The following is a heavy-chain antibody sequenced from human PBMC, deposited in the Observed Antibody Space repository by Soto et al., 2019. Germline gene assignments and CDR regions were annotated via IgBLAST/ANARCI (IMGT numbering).Heavy chain of an antibody. V-gene: IGHV1-69*18. CDR2: LIQRIEKI. CDR1: GGTLISFT. CDR3: ARGWVDEAFDI. J-gene: IGHJ3*02. Sequence: QVQLVQSGPEVKKPGSSVTVSCTASGGTLISFTIYWVRQAPGQGFEWMGSLIQRIEKINYSQKFQDRVTIAADESSNTAYMELSSLTSDDAAVYYCARGWVDEAFDIWGQGTLVTISS. D-gene: IGHD2-15*01.